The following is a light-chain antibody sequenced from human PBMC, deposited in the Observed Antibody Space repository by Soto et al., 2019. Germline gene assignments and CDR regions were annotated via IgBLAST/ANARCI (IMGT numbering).Light chain of an antibody. Sequence: QLVLTQSPSASASLGASVKLTCALSSGHSSYAIAWHQQQPEKGPRYLMKLNSDGSHSKGDGIPDRFSGSSSGAERYLTISSLQSEDEADYYCQTWGTGIGVFGGGTKVTV. CDR3: QTWGTGIGV. CDR1: SGHSSYA. V-gene: IGLV4-69*02. J-gene: IGLJ3*02. CDR2: LNSDGSH.